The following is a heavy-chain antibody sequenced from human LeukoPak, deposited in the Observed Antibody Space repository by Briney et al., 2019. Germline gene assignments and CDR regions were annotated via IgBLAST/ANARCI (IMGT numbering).Heavy chain of an antibody. J-gene: IGHJ4*02. D-gene: IGHD4-17*01. CDR2: ISSSSSYI. Sequence: GGSLKLSCAASGFTFSGSAMHWVRQAPGKGLEWVSSISSSSSYIYYADSVKGRFTISRDNAKNSLYLQMNSLRAEDTAVYYCARDQYGDYPLDYWGQGTLVTVSS. V-gene: IGHV3-21*01. CDR3: ARDQYGDYPLDY. CDR1: GFTFSGSA.